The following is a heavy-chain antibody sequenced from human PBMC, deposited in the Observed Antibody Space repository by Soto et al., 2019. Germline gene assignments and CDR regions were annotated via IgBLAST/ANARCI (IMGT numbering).Heavy chain of an antibody. Sequence: VGSLSLPCASSVFTFSSYGMHWVRHPPGKRLEWGAVISYDGSNKYYADSVKGRFTISRDNSNCTLYLQMNRPRGEDTAVYYCAKDLSGPPMIVDSQFHHWGQGTLVTVSS. CDR1: VFTFSSYG. V-gene: IGHV3-30*18. CDR3: AKDLSGPPMIVDSQFHH. D-gene: IGHD3-22*01. CDR2: ISYDGSNK. J-gene: IGHJ1*01.